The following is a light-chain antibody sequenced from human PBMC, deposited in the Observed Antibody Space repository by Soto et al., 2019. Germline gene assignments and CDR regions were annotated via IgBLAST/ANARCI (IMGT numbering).Light chain of an antibody. J-gene: IGLJ2*01. Sequence: QSVLTQHPSASGSPGQSVTLSCTGTSSDVGCYKYVSWFQQHPGKAPKLIIYEVTKRPSGVPDRFSGSKSGNTASLSVSGLQAKDEAKYDGDSFAGSNNVIFGGQTKVTVL. CDR1: SSDVGCYKY. CDR2: EVT. CDR3: DSFAGSNNVI. V-gene: IGLV2-8*01.